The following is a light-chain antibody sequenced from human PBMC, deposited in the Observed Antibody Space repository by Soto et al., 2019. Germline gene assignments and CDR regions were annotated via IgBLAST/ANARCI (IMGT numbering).Light chain of an antibody. CDR1: QGISSY. CDR2: AAS. V-gene: IGKV1-8*01. CDR3: QQYYSYPGT. J-gene: IGKJ1*01. Sequence: AIRMTQSPSSLSASTGDRVTITCRASQGISSYLAWYQQKPGKAPRLLIYAASTLQSGVPSRFSGSGSGTDFTLTISCLQSEDFATYSCQQYYSYPGTFGQWTKLEIK.